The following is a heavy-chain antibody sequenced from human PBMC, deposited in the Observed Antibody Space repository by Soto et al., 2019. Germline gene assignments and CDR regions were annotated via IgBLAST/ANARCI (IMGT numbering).Heavy chain of an antibody. CDR2: INPDGSST. Sequence: EVQLVESGGGLVQPEGSLRLSCAGAGFTLNNYWMHWVRQTPGKGLMWVSRINPDGSSTSYAESVKGRFTISRDNATNTVYLQMNSLSVGDTAAYYCATGSYYYGMDVWGQGTAVTVSS. V-gene: IGHV3-74*01. CDR3: ATGSYYYGMDV. CDR1: GFTLNNYW. J-gene: IGHJ6*02. D-gene: IGHD3-16*01.